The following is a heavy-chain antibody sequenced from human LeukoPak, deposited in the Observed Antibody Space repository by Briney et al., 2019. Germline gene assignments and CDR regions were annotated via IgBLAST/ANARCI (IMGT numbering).Heavy chain of an antibody. CDR3: ARDPSAVALGTYG. J-gene: IGHJ4*02. Sequence: AESLSLSCAVSGGTVSNNYLSWVRQPAGKGLEWVGRIYSGGGTNYAHSVKSRFTMSIDSSKNTLFLQLNSLRADDTAVYYCARDPSAVALGTYGWGQGTLVTVSS. D-gene: IGHD6-13*01. V-gene: IGHV3-53*01. CDR1: GGTVSNNY. CDR2: IYSGGGT.